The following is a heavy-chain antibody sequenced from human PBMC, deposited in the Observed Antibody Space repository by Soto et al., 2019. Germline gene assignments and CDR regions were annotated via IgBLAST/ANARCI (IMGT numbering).Heavy chain of an antibody. V-gene: IGHV1-3*01. CDR3: ARGGPSGYYYHFAY. Sequence: ASVKVSCKASGYTFTSYAMHWVRQAPGQRLEWMGWINAGNGNTKYSQKFQGRVTITRDTSASTAYMELSSLRSEDTAVYYCARGGPSGYYYHFAYWGQGTLVTVSS. CDR1: GYTFTSYA. D-gene: IGHD3-22*01. CDR2: INAGNGNT. J-gene: IGHJ4*02.